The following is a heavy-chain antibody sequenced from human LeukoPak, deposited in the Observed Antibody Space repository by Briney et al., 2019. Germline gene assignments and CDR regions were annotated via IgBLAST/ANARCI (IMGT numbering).Heavy chain of an antibody. J-gene: IGHJ4*02. CDR1: GFTFSSYA. CDR3: ASLSNAGY. Sequence: GGSLRLSCAASGFTFSSYAMHWVRQAPGKGLEWVAVISYDGSNKYYADSVKGRFTISRDNSKNTLYLQMNGLRAEDTAVYYCASLSNAGYWGQGTLVTVSS. CDR2: ISYDGSNK. V-gene: IGHV3-30*04.